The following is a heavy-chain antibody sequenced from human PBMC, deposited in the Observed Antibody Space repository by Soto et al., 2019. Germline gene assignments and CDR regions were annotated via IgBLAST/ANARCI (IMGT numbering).Heavy chain of an antibody. J-gene: IGHJ5*02. V-gene: IGHV3-15*01. CDR3: TTDLHTTLALYSWFDP. CDR2: IKSKTDGGTT. D-gene: IGHD4-17*01. Sequence: EVQLVESGGGLVKPGGSLRLSCAASGFTFSNAWMSWVRQAPGKGLEWVGRIKSKTDGGTTDYAAPVKGRFTISRDDSKNSLYLQMNSLKTEDTAVYYCTTDLHTTLALYSWFDPWGQGTLVTVSS. CDR1: GFTFSNAW.